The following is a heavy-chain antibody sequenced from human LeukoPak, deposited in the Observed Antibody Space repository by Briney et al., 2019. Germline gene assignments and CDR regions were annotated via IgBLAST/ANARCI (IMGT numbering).Heavy chain of an antibody. D-gene: IGHD3-10*01. V-gene: IGHV1-18*01. Sequence: ASVKVSCKASGYTFTSYGISWVRQAPGQGLEWMGWISAYNGNTNYAQKLQGRVTMTTDTSTSTAYMELRSLRSDDTAVYYCARVRSRGDYGSGSYFGSDGYWGQGTLVTVSS. CDR2: ISAYNGNT. CDR3: ARVRSRGDYGSGSYFGSDGY. CDR1: GYTFTSYG. J-gene: IGHJ4*02.